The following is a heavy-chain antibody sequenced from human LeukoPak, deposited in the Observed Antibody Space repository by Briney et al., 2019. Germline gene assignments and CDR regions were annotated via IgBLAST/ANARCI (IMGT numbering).Heavy chain of an antibody. CDR2: ISSSSSYI. V-gene: IGHV3-21*01. D-gene: IGHD1-26*01. J-gene: IGHJ6*03. CDR3: ARRPGPSVGFSPPRGDYYMDV. Sequence: GGSLRLSCAASGFTFSSYSMNWVRQAPGKGLEWVSSISSSSSYIYYADSVKGRFTISRDNAKNSLYLQMNSLRAEDTAVYYCARRPGPSVGFSPPRGDYYMDVWGKGTTVTVSS. CDR1: GFTFSSYS.